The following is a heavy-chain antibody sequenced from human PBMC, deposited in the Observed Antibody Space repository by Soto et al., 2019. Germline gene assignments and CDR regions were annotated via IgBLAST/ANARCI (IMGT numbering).Heavy chain of an antibody. J-gene: IGHJ4*02. CDR3: ARSTRGFSYGKIDS. CDR2: ITTSSDSI. V-gene: IGHV3-21*01. CDR1: GFTFSSHS. Sequence: PGGSLRLSYVVSGFTFSSHSMNWVRQAPGKGLEWVSSITTSSDSIYYTDSVKGRFTLSRDNAKNSLFLQMNSLRAEDTAVYYCARSTRGFSYGKIDSWGLGTLVTVSS. D-gene: IGHD5-18*01.